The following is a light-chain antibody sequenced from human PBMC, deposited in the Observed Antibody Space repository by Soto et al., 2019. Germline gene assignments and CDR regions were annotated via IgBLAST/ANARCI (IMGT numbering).Light chain of an antibody. V-gene: IGKV3-11*01. Sequence: EIVLTQSPATLSLSPGERATLSCRASQSVSSYLAWYQQKSGQAPRLLIYDATNKATVIPARFSGSGSGTDFTLTISSLEAEDFAVDYCQQRGTFGPWTKVDI. J-gene: IGKJ3*01. CDR3: QQRGT. CDR2: DAT. CDR1: QSVSSY.